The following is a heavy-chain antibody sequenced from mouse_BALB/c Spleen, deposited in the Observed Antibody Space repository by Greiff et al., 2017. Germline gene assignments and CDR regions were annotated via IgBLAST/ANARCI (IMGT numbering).Heavy chain of an antibody. V-gene: IGHV5-6-5*01. CDR3: ARGPPSYYYGSPSYWYFDV. CDR1: GFTFSSYA. CDR2: ISSGGST. Sequence: EVQRVESGGGLVKPGGSLKLSCAASGFTFSSYAMSWVRQTPEKRLEWVASISSGGSTYYPDSVKGRFTISRDNARNILYLQMSSLRSEDTAMYYCARGPPSYYYGSPSYWYFDVWGAGTTVTVSS. J-gene: IGHJ1*01. D-gene: IGHD1-1*01.